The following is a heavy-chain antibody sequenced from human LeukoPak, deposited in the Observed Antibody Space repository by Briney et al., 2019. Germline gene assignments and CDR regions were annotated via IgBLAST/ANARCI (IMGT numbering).Heavy chain of an antibody. CDR1: GFTFGDYA. V-gene: IGHV3-49*03. CDR3: TRDQFPMIVVVFDY. Sequence: PGGSLRLSCTASGFTFGDYAMSWFRQAPGKGLEWVGFIRSKAYGGTTEYAASVKGRFTISRDDSKSIAYLQMNSLKTEDTAVYYCTRDQFPMIVVVFDYWGQGTLVTVSP. J-gene: IGHJ4*02. CDR2: IRSKAYGGTT. D-gene: IGHD3-22*01.